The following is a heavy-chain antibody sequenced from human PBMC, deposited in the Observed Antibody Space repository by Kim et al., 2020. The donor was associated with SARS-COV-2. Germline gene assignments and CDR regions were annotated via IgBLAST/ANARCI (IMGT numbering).Heavy chain of an antibody. Sequence: SETLSLTCAVYGGSFSGYYWSWIRQPPGKGLEWIGEINHSGSTNYNPSLKSRVTISVDTSKNQFSLKLSSVTAADTAVYYCARGLRFLEWSYYYGMDVWGQGTTVTVSS. CDR3: ARGLRFLEWSYYYGMDV. D-gene: IGHD3-3*01. V-gene: IGHV4-34*01. CDR1: GGSFSGYY. J-gene: IGHJ6*02. CDR2: INHSGST.